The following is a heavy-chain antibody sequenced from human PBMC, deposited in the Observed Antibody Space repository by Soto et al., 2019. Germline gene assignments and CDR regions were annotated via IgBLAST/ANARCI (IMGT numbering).Heavy chain of an antibody. CDR1: GSTFTSNG. CDR2: ISTYNENM. Sequence: ASVKFSCKVSGSTFTSNGIGWVRQAPGQGLECMGWISTYNENMDTAPQLQGRLTMTTXTXXKXXXMXLXXLKLDETAPYYCAYVGGYSTGEYSFDFWGQ. J-gene: IGHJ4*01. CDR3: AYVGGYSTGEYSFDF. D-gene: IGHD5-18*01. V-gene: IGHV1-18*04.